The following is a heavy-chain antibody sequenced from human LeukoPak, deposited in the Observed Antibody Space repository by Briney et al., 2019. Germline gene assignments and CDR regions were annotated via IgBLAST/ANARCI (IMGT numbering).Heavy chain of an antibody. J-gene: IGHJ4*02. Sequence: PGRSLRLSCAASGFTFSSYAMHWVRQAPGKGLEWVSIIYSGGDVYYADSVKGRFTISRDNSKNTVYLQMNSLRAEDTAVYYCARDYDCFWGSYFGYWGQGTLVTVSS. CDR2: IYSGGDV. CDR3: ARDYDCFWGSYFGY. D-gene: IGHD3-16*01. V-gene: IGHV3-53*01. CDR1: GFTFSSYA.